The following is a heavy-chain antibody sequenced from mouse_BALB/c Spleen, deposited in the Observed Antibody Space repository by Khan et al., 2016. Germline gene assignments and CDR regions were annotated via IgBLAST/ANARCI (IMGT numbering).Heavy chain of an antibody. Sequence: QVQLKESGPGLVAPSQSLSITCTVSGFSLIAYGVNWVRQPPGKGLEWLGMIWGDGSTDYNSALKSRLNITKDNSKSQVFLKMNSLQSDDTARYYCARDGWGYYAMDYWGQGTSVTVSS. D-gene: IGHD2-2*01. CDR3: ARDGWGYYAMDY. CDR1: GFSLIAYG. V-gene: IGHV2-6-7*01. J-gene: IGHJ4*01. CDR2: IWGDGST.